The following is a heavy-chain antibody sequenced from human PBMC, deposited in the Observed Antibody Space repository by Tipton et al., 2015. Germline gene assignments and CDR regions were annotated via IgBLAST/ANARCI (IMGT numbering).Heavy chain of an antibody. CDR3: ARGQDETTSGEYFTH. V-gene: IGHV4-59*01. J-gene: IGHJ1*01. CDR1: GGFTSNYY. D-gene: IGHD2/OR15-2a*01. CDR2: ISDSGKI. Sequence: TLSLTCTVSGGFTSNYYWSWLRQPPGQGLEWIGYISDSGKINYNYSLDSRVSMSVDTSKNQFSLKLTSVTAADTAVYFCARGQDETTSGEYFTHWGQGTLVTVSS.